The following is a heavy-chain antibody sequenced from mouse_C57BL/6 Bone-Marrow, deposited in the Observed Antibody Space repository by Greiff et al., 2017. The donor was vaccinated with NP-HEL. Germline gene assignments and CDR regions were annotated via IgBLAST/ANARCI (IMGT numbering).Heavy chain of an antibody. D-gene: IGHD1-1*01. CDR2: IYPRSGNT. V-gene: IGHV1-81*01. CDR3: AIYGSTYFDY. Sequence: VKLMESGAELARPGASVKLSCKASGYTFTSYGISWVKQRTGQGLEWIGEIYPRSGNTYYNEKFKGKATLTADKSSSTAYMELCSLTSEDSAVYFCAIYGSTYFDYWGQGTTLTVSS. J-gene: IGHJ2*01. CDR1: GYTFTSYG.